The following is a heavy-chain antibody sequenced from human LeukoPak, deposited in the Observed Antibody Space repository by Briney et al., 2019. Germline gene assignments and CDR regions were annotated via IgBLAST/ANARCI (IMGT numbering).Heavy chain of an antibody. D-gene: IGHD6-13*01. J-gene: IGHJ4*02. CDR2: ISWNSGSI. CDR3: AKDKVAAAGFDY. V-gene: IGHV3-9*01. Sequence: PGGSLRLSCAASGFTFDDYAMHWVRQAPGKGLEWVSGISWNSGSIGYADSVKGRFTISRDNAKNTLYLQMNSLRAEDTALYYCAKDKVAAAGFDYWDQGTLVTVSS. CDR1: GFTFDDYA.